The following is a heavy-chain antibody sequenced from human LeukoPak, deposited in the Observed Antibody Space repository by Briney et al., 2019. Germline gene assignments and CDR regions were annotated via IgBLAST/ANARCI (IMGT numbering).Heavy chain of an antibody. J-gene: IGHJ4*02. CDR2: IKPDGSEK. Sequence: GGSLRLSCAASGFTFSDYYMSWIRQAPGKGLEWVANIKPDGSEKYYVDSVKGRFTISRDNSKNTLYLQMNSLRAEDTAVYYCAKPESGSSVVWFGELSSYFDYWGQGTLVTVSS. D-gene: IGHD3-10*01. CDR1: GFTFSDYY. V-gene: IGHV3-7*03. CDR3: AKPESGSSVVWFGELSSYFDY.